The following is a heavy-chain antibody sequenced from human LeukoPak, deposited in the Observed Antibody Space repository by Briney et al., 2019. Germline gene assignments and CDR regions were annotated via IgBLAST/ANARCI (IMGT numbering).Heavy chain of an antibody. CDR3: ARHLWFGGNYYGMDV. J-gene: IGHJ6*02. CDR2: IYYSGST. Sequence: SETLSLTCTVSGGSISSYYWSWIRQPPGKGLEWIGYIYYSGSTNYNPSLKSRVTISVDTSKNQFSLKLSSVTAADTAVYYCARHLWFGGNYYGMDVWGQGTTVTVSS. V-gene: IGHV4-59*08. CDR1: GGSISSYY. D-gene: IGHD3-10*01.